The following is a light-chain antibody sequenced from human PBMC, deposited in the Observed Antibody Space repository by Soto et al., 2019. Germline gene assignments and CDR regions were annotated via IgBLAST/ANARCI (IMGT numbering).Light chain of an antibody. V-gene: IGKV1-39*01. J-gene: IGKJ4*01. CDR1: QTITTF. CDR2: AAS. CDR3: QQTYRTPLT. Sequence: DIQMTQSPSSLSASVGDRLTITCRASQTITTFLSWYQQKPGKAPKLLIYAASTLQSGVPSRFTGSGSGTDFSLTISSLQPEDFATYYCQQTYRTPLTFGGGTKVEIK.